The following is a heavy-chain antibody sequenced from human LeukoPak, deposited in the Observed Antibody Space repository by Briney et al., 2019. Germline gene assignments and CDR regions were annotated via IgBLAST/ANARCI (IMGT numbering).Heavy chain of an antibody. CDR1: GGTFSSYA. CDR2: IIPILGIA. D-gene: IGHD5-24*01. CDR3: ARTLEMATTPFDY. Sequence: GASVKVSCKASGGTFSSYAISWVRQAPGQGLECMGRIIPILGIANYAQKFQGRVTITADKSTSTAYMELSSLRSEDTAVYYCARTLEMATTPFDYWGQGTLVTVSS. V-gene: IGHV1-69*04. J-gene: IGHJ4*02.